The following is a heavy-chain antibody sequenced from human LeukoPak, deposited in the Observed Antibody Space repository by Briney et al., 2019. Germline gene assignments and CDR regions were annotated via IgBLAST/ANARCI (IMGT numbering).Heavy chain of an antibody. J-gene: IGHJ6*02. D-gene: IGHD6-13*01. Sequence: SETLSLTCTVSGGSIRSDDSYWTWMRQTPGKGLEWIGYMYYSGSTYFDPSLKSRVSMSEDTSKSQISLKLTSVTAADTAVYYCARDKWVKAGSSWLHYAMDVWGQGTTVIVSS. CDR3: ARDKWVKAGSSWLHYAMDV. V-gene: IGHV4-30-4*01. CDR2: MYYSGST. CDR1: GGSIRSDDSY.